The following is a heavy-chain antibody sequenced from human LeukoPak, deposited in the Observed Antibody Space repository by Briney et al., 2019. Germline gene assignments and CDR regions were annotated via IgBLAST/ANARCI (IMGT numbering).Heavy chain of an antibody. CDR1: GGSISSGGYY. D-gene: IGHD2-21*02. Sequence: SETLSLTCTVSGGSISSGGYYWNWIRQHPVKGLEWIGYIYYSGSTYYNPYLKIRVTISVDTSKNQFSLKLSSVTAADTAVYYCARFDLVVTADDAFDIWGQGTMVTVSS. CDR2: IYYSGST. V-gene: IGHV4-31*03. J-gene: IGHJ3*02. CDR3: ARFDLVVTADDAFDI.